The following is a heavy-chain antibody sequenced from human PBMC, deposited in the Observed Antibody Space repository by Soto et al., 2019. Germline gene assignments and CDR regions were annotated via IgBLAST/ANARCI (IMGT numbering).Heavy chain of an antibody. D-gene: IGHD5-12*01. V-gene: IGHV4-34*01. Sequence: QVQLQQWGAGLLKPSETLSLSCAVYGESFSGSYWSWIRQPPGKGLEWIGEINHSGSTNYNPSLKSRVTISVHTSKNHFSLTLNSVTAADTAVYYCARSGLSDYWGQGTLVTVSS. J-gene: IGHJ4*02. CDR3: ARSGLSDY. CDR2: INHSGST. CDR1: GESFSGSY.